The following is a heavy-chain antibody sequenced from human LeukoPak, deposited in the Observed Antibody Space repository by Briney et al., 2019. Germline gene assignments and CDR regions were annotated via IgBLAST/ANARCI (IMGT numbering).Heavy chain of an antibody. J-gene: IGHJ5*02. CDR2: ISAYNGNT. V-gene: IGHV1-18*01. CDR3: ARDRIYGSGSYYRVENWFDP. CDR1: GYTFTSYG. Sequence: GASVKVPCKASGYTFTSYGISWVRQAPGQGLEWMGWISAYNGNTNYAQKLQGRVTMTTDTSTSTAYMELRSLRSDDTAVYYCARDRIYGSGSYYRVENWFDPWGQGTLVTVSS. D-gene: IGHD3-10*01.